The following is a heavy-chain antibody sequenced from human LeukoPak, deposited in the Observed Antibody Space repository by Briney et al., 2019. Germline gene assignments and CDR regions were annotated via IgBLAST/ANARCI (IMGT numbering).Heavy chain of an antibody. CDR2: INAGNGNT. CDR1: GYTFTSYA. J-gene: IGHJ6*03. Sequence: ASVKVSCKASGYTFTSYAMHWVRQAPGQRLEWMGWINAGNGNTKYSQKFQGRVTITADESTSTAYMELSSLRSEDTAVYYCAMIEADSSSWYYYYMDVWGKGTTVTVSS. D-gene: IGHD6-13*01. V-gene: IGHV1-3*01. CDR3: AMIEADSSSWYYYYMDV.